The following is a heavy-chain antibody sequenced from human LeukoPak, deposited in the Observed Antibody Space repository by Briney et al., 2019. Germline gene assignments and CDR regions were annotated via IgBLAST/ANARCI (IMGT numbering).Heavy chain of an antibody. CDR1: GASISTYY. CDR3: ARWNYYDSSGYYSGSYNWFDP. J-gene: IGHJ5*02. Sequence: SETLSLTCTVSGASISTYYWSWIRQPAGKGLEWIGRIYTSGSTNYNPSLKSRVTMSVDTSKNQFSLKLSSVTAADTAVYYCARWNYYDSSGYYSGSYNWFDPWGQGTLVTVSS. D-gene: IGHD3-22*01. V-gene: IGHV4-4*07. CDR2: IYTSGST.